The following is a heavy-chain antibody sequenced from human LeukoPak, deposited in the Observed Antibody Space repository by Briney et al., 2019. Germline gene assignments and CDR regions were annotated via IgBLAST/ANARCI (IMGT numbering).Heavy chain of an antibody. Sequence: SETLSLTCTVSGGSISSYYWSWIRQPAGKGLEWIGRIYTSGSTNYNPSLKSRVTMSVDTSKNQFSLKLSSVTAADTAVYYCARGFTMIVVVKGYFDYWGQGTLVTVSS. CDR1: GGSISSYY. D-gene: IGHD3-22*01. CDR2: IYTSGST. J-gene: IGHJ4*02. CDR3: ARGFTMIVVVKGYFDY. V-gene: IGHV4-4*07.